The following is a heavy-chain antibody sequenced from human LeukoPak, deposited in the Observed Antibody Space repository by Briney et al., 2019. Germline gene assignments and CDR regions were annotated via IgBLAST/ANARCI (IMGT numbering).Heavy chain of an antibody. D-gene: IGHD2-2*01. CDR3: ARVPRYCSSSSCYESTKPNWFDP. J-gene: IGHJ5*02. CDR2: ICYSGST. Sequence: SETLSLTCAVSGGSFSSSNYSWGWIRQPPGKGLEWIGSICYSGSTYYNPSLKSRVTISVDTSRNQFCQKLSSVTAADTAVYFCARVPRYCSSSSCYESTKPNWFDPWGPGTLVTVSS. CDR1: GGSFSSSNYS. V-gene: IGHV4-39*07.